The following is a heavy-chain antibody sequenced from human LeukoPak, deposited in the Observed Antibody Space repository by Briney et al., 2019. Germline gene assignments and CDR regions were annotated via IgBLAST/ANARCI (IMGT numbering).Heavy chain of an antibody. J-gene: IGHJ4*02. Sequence: PGGSLRLSCAASGFTFSNYWMNWVRQAPGKGLEWVANIKQDGSDKYYVDSVRGRFITSRDNAQNSLYLQMSSLRAEDTAVYYCARDYGDYWGQGALVTVSS. CDR3: ARDYGDY. CDR1: GFTFSNYW. D-gene: IGHD4-17*01. V-gene: IGHV3-7*01. CDR2: IKQDGSDK.